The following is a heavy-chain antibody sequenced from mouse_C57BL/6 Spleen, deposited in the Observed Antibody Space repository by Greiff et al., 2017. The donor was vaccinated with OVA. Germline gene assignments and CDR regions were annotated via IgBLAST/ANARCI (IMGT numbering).Heavy chain of an antibody. CDR3: ARSVDGFPWFAY. Sequence: VQLQQPGAELVRPGSSVKLSCKASGYTFTSYWMHWVKQRPIQGLEWIGNIDPSDSETHYNQKFKDKATLTVDKSSSTAYMQLSSLTSEDSAVYYCARSVDGFPWFAYWGQGTLVTVSA. J-gene: IGHJ3*01. CDR1: GYTFTSYW. D-gene: IGHD2-3*01. V-gene: IGHV1-52*01. CDR2: IDPSDSET.